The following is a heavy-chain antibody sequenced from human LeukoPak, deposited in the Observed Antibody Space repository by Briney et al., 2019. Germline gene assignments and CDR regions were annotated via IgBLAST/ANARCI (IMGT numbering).Heavy chain of an antibody. CDR3: AKDLYDILTGYYENGLDY. D-gene: IGHD3-9*01. CDR2: ISGSGGST. J-gene: IGHJ4*02. CDR1: GFTFSSYW. Sequence: GGSLRLSCAASGFTFSSYWLSWVRQAPGKGLEWVSAISGSGGSTYYADSVKGRFTISRDNSKNTLYLQMNSLRAEDTAVYYCAKDLYDILTGYYENGLDYWGQGTLVTVSS. V-gene: IGHV3-23*01.